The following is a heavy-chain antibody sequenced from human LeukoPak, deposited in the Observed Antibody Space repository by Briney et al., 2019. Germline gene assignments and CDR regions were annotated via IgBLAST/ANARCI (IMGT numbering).Heavy chain of an antibody. CDR2: IRYDGSNK. D-gene: IGHD6-6*01. CDR3: AKEEGLAGQLAIDY. Sequence: GGSLRLSRAASGFTFSSYGMHWVRQAPGKGLEWVAFIRYDGSNKYYADSVKGRFTISRDNSKNTLYLQMNSLRAEGTAVYYCAKEEGLAGQLAIDYWGQGIQVTVAS. J-gene: IGHJ4*02. V-gene: IGHV3-30*02. CDR1: GFTFSSYG.